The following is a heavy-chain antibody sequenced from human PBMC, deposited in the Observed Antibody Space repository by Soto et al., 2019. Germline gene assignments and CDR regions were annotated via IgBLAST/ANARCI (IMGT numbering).Heavy chain of an antibody. Sequence: QVQLVQSGAEVKKPGASVKVSCKASGYTFTSYGISWVRQDPGQGLEWMGWISAYNGNTNYAQKLQGRVTMTTDTSTSTAYMELRSLRSDDTAVYYCARISPGNSSSWYGYYYYGMDVWVQGTTVTFSS. CDR1: GYTFTSYG. CDR2: ISAYNGNT. D-gene: IGHD6-13*01. CDR3: ARISPGNSSSWYGYYYYGMDV. J-gene: IGHJ6*02. V-gene: IGHV1-18*01.